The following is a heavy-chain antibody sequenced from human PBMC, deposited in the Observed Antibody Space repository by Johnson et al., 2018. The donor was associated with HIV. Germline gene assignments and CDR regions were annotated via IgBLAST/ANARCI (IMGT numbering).Heavy chain of an antibody. CDR3: AREANAFDI. CDR2: ISSSGSSI. J-gene: IGHJ3*02. CDR1: GFGFSTYY. Sequence: QVQLVESGGGLVKPGGSLRLSCVTSGFGFSTYYMSWIRQAPGKGLECLSYISSSGSSIYYTDSVKGRFTISRDNSKNTLYLQMNSLRAEDTAVYYCAREANAFDIWGQGTMVTVSS. V-gene: IGHV3-11*01.